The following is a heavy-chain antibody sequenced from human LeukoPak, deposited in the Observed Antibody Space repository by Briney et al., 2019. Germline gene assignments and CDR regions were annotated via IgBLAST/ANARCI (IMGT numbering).Heavy chain of an antibody. D-gene: IGHD6-6*01. CDR3: AKDRDSSGVDY. Sequence: GGSLRLSCAASGFTFSSYGMHWVRQAPGKGLEWVAVISYDGSNKYYADSVEGRFTISRDNSKNTLYLQMNSLRAEDTAVYYCAKDRDSSGVDYWGQGTLVTVSS. CDR2: ISYDGSNK. CDR1: GFTFSSYG. J-gene: IGHJ4*02. V-gene: IGHV3-30*18.